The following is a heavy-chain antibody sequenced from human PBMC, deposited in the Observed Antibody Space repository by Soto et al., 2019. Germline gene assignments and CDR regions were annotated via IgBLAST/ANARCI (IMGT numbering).Heavy chain of an antibody. CDR1: GFTFSASA. D-gene: IGHD3-10*02. Sequence: PGGSLRLSCATSGFTFSASAIHWVRQAPGKGLEWVGRVGTKGATEYSTSMKGRFIISRDDSKGMAYLQLNSLKKDDTARYFCSRVCSGGTGYFDSWGQGTLVTVSS. CDR2: VGTKGAT. V-gene: IGHV3-73*01. J-gene: IGHJ4*02. CDR3: SRVCSGGTGYFDS.